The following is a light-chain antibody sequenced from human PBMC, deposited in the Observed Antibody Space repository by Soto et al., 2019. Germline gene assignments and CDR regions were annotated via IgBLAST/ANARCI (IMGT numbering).Light chain of an antibody. CDR2: DAS. Sequence: DIQMTQSPSSLSASVGDRVTITCQASQDISNYLNWYQQKPGKAPKLLIYDASTLEPGVPLRFSGSGSGTDFTLTISSLQPEDIATYYCQQYDNLPISFGPGTKLDTK. CDR3: QQYDNLPIS. V-gene: IGKV1-33*01. CDR1: QDISNY. J-gene: IGKJ3*01.